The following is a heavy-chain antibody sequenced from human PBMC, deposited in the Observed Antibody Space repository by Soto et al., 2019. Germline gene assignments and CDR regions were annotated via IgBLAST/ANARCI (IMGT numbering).Heavy chain of an antibody. V-gene: IGHV5-51*01. D-gene: IGHD6-6*01. CDR1: GYSFTSYW. Sequence: GESLKISCKGSGYSFTSYWIGWVRQMPGKGLEWMGVIYPGDSDTRYSPSFQGQVTISADKSISTAYLQWSSLKASDTAMYYCARRGVVISIAARHYGMDVWGQGTTVTVSS. J-gene: IGHJ6*02. CDR2: IYPGDSDT. CDR3: ARRGVVISIAARHYGMDV.